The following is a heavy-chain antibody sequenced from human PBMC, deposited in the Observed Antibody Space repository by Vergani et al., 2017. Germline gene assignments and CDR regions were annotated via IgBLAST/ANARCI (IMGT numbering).Heavy chain of an antibody. CDR2: IYYSGST. V-gene: IGHV4-59*01. CDR3: ERDRDRITMVRGVIAGDFDI. J-gene: IGHJ3*02. D-gene: IGHD3-10*01. CDR1: FCSLISYY. Sequence: QVHLQDSVPGLVKPSETLSLTCTVSFCSLISYYWSWLRQPPGKGLEWIGYIYYSGSTNYNPSLKSRVTISVDTFKNQFSLKLSSVTAADTAVYYCERDRDRITMVRGVIAGDFDIWGQGTMVTVSS.